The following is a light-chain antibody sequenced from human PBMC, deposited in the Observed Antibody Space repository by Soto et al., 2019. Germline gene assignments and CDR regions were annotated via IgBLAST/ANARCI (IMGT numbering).Light chain of an antibody. V-gene: IGKV3-11*01. CDR2: DVS. CDR3: KQRSNPPWT. Sequence: EVVLTQSPATPSLSPGERATLSCRASQTVSYLAWYQQKPGQAPRLLIYDVSNRAAGVPARFGGSGSGTDFTLTISSLEPEDLAVYYCKQRSNPPWTFGQGTKVEIK. CDR1: QTVSY. J-gene: IGKJ1*01.